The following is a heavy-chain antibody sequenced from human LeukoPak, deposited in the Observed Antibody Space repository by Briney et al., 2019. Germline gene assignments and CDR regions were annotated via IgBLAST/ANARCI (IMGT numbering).Heavy chain of an antibody. J-gene: IGHJ4*02. CDR1: GGSISSSNW. D-gene: IGHD4-23*01. CDR3: ARNYGGYFDY. V-gene: IGHV4-4*02. Sequence: SETLSLTCAVSGGSISSSNWWSWVRQPPGKGLEWIGEIYHSGSTNYNPSLKSRVTISVGKSKNQFSLKLSSVTAADTAVYYCARNYGGYFDYWGQGTLVTVSS. CDR2: IYHSGST.